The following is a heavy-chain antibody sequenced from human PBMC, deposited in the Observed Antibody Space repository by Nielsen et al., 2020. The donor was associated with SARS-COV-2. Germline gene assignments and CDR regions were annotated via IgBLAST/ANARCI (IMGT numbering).Heavy chain of an antibody. V-gene: IGHV4-4*02. Sequence: SETLSLTCAVSGGSISSNNWWSWVRQPPGKGLEWIGEIYHRGSTNYSPSLKTRVTISVDKSKNQFSLELRSVTAADTAVYYCARDCSCGLGSSPSYYFDHWGQGTLVTVSS. CDR1: GGSISSNNW. J-gene: IGHJ4*02. CDR2: IYHRGST. CDR3: ARDCSCGLGSSPSYYFDH. D-gene: IGHD7-27*01.